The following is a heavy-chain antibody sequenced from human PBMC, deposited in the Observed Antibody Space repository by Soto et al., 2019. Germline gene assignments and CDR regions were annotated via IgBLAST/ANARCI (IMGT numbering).Heavy chain of an antibody. V-gene: IGHV4-59*01. D-gene: IGHD3-9*01. CDR3: ARRGRRYSDYLSRPQTVGGFDI. J-gene: IGHJ3*02. CDR2: IFYSMSD. Sequence: VQLQESGPGLVRPSETLSLTCSVSGASIASYSWNWIRQSPGKGLEWIGNIFYSMSDNYDPSLRSRVTISIDTSRNQVSLTLSSVTAADTAVYYCARRGRRYSDYLSRPQTVGGFDIWGQGTLVIVSS. CDR1: GASIASYS.